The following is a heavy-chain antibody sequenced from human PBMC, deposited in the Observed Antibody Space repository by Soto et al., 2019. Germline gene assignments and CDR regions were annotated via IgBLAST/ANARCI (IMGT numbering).Heavy chain of an antibody. Sequence: QVQLVESGGGVVQPGRSLRLSCAASGFTFSSYGMHWVRQAPGKGLEWVAVISHDGSNKYYADSVKGRFTISRDSSKNTLYLQMNSLRAEDTAVYYCAKVTYSGPLAYWGQGTLVTVSS. D-gene: IGHD2-15*01. CDR2: ISHDGSNK. CDR1: GFTFSSYG. CDR3: AKVTYSGPLAY. V-gene: IGHV3-30*18. J-gene: IGHJ4*02.